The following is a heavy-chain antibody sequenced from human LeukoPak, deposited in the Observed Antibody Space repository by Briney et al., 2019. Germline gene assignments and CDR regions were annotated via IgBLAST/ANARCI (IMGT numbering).Heavy chain of an antibody. Sequence: GGSLRLSCAASGFTFDDYAMHWVRQAPGKGLEWVSGISWNSGSIGYADSVKGRFIISRDNAKSSLYLQMNSLRAEDTALYYCAKDAISSLAAAGTNSEGFNWFDPWGQGTLVTVSS. D-gene: IGHD6-13*01. V-gene: IGHV3-9*01. CDR2: ISWNSGSI. CDR3: AKDAISSLAAAGTNSEGFNWFDP. CDR1: GFTFDDYA. J-gene: IGHJ5*02.